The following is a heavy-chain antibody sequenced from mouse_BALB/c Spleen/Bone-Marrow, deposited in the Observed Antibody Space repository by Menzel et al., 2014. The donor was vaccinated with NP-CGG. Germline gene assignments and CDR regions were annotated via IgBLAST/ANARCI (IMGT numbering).Heavy chain of an antibody. CDR2: IHPGNSDT. D-gene: IGHD3-1*01. CDR1: GYTFSNYW. J-gene: IGHJ2*01. CDR3: TTLARNNFDY. V-gene: IGHV1-5*01. Sequence: SGTVLARPGAAVKMSCKASGYTFSNYWMHWIKQGPGQGLEWIGTIHPGNSDTTYNQKFKGKAKLTAVTSTSTAYMELSSLTDEDSAVYYCTTLARNNFDYWGQGTTLTVSS.